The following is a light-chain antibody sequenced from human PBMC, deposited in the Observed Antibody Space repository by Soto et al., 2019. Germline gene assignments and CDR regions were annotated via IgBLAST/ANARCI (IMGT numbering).Light chain of an antibody. Sequence: QSVLTQPPSVSGAPGQRVTISCTGSSSNIEAGYDVHWYQQLPGTAPKLLIYGNSNRPSGVPDRFSGSKSGTSASLAITGLQAEDEADYYRQSYDSLLVGVFGGGTKLTVL. CDR1: SSNIEAGYD. CDR2: GNS. J-gene: IGLJ2*01. CDR3: QSYDSLLVGV. V-gene: IGLV1-40*01.